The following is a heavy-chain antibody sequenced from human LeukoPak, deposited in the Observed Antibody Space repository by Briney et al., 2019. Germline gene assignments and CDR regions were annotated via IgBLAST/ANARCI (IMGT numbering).Heavy chain of an antibody. CDR2: ISTYNGDT. Sequence: ASVKVSCKASGYTFISYGITWVRQAPGQGLEWMGWISTYNGDTRYAQNLQGRVTMTTDTSTSTAYMELRSLRSDDTAVYYCARDSGVRGVDTAFDIWGQGTMVTVSS. V-gene: IGHV1-18*01. J-gene: IGHJ3*02. CDR3: ARDSGVRGVDTAFDI. D-gene: IGHD3-10*01. CDR1: GYTFISYG.